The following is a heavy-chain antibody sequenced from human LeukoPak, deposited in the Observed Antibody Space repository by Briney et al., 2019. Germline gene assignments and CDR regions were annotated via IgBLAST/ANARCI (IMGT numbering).Heavy chain of an antibody. Sequence: GGSLRLSCAASGFTFDDYAMHWVRQAPGKGLEWVSLISGDGGSTYYADSVKGRFTISRDNSKNSLYLQMNSLRTEDTALYYCAKDGPRGCSYGYGLDYWGQGTLVTVSS. D-gene: IGHD5-18*01. J-gene: IGHJ4*02. CDR3: AKDGPRGCSYGYGLDY. V-gene: IGHV3-43*02. CDR1: GFTFDDYA. CDR2: ISGDGGST.